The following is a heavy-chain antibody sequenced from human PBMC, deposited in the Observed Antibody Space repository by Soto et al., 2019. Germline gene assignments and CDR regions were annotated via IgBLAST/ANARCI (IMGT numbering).Heavy chain of an antibody. D-gene: IGHD3-16*01. V-gene: IGHV4-31*03. Sequence: QVQLQESGPGLVKPSQTLSLTCTFSGGSISSGCYYWSWIRQHPGKGLECIGYIYYSGSTYYNPSLRSRVNISVDTSKNQFTLKLSSVTAADTAVYYCAREGGDMVYYYYYGMDVWGQGTTVTVSS. CDR3: AREGGDMVYYYYYGMDV. J-gene: IGHJ6*02. CDR2: IYYSGST. CDR1: GGSISSGCYY.